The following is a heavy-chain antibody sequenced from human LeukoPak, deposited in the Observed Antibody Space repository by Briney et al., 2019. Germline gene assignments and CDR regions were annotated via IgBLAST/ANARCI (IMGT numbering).Heavy chain of an antibody. J-gene: IGHJ3*02. CDR3: ARVGYDYNWYDAFDI. Sequence: GGSLRLSCVVSAFTFSGYSMHWVRQAPGKGLEWVAFISHDGSDKYCADSLKGRFTISRDNSKNTLFLQMNSLRPEDTAVYYCARVGYDYNWYDAFDIWGQGTMVTVSS. CDR2: ISHDGSDK. V-gene: IGHV3-30*04. CDR1: AFTFSGYS. D-gene: IGHD1-1*01.